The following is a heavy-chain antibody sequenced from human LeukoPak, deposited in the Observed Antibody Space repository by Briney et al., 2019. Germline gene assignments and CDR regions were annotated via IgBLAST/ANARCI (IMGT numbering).Heavy chain of an antibody. Sequence: GGSLRLSCAASGFTFSSYGMHWVRQAPGKGLEWVAVISYDGSNKYYADSVKGRFTISRDNSKNTLYLQMNSLRAEDTAVYYCAKIAVARGYYYGMDVWGQGTTVTVSS. CDR3: AKIAVARGYYYGMDV. CDR1: GFTFSSYG. CDR2: ISYDGSNK. D-gene: IGHD6-19*01. V-gene: IGHV3-30*18. J-gene: IGHJ6*02.